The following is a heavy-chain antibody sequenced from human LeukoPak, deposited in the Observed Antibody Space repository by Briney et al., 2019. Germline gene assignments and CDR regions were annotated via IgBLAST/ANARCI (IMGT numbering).Heavy chain of an antibody. CDR2: IGSDGVRD. V-gene: IGHV3-33*01. CDR3: ARDDTLPDNGLDA. Sequence: PGRSLRLSCAASGFSFSSHGMHWVRQAPGKGLEWLAVIGSDGVRDSYADSVRGRLTISRDNSKNMLFLQLNSLRVEDTAVYYCARDDTLPDNGLDAWGQGTVVTVSS. CDR1: GFSFSSHG. J-gene: IGHJ3*01. D-gene: IGHD2-8*01.